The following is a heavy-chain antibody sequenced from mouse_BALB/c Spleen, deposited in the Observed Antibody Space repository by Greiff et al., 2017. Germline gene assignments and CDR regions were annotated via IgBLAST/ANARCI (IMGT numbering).Heavy chain of an antibody. CDR2: ISNLAYSI. D-gene: IGHD2-3*01. Sequence: DVHLVESGGGLVQPGGSRKLSCAASGFTFSDYGMAWVRQAPGKGPEWVAFISNLAYSIYYADTVTGRFTISRENAKNTLYLEMSSLRSEDTAMYYCARALYERAMDYWGQGTSVTVSS. V-gene: IGHV5-15*02. CDR3: ARALYERAMDY. J-gene: IGHJ4*01. CDR1: GFTFSDYG.